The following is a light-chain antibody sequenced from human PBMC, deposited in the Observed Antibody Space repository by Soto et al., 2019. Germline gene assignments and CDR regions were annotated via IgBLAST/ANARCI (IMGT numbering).Light chain of an antibody. CDR3: QQYGSSPTT. J-gene: IGKJ1*01. V-gene: IGKV3-20*01. Sequence: EIVLTQSPGTLSLSPGERATLSCRASQSVSSSYLAWYQQKPGQAPRLLIYGASSRASGIPDRFSGSGSGTDFALTISRLEPDGFAVYSCQQYGSSPTTFGQGTKVEIE. CDR1: QSVSSSY. CDR2: GAS.